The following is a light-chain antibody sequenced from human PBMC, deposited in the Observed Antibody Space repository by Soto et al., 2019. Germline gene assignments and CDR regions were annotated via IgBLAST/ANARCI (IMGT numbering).Light chain of an antibody. V-gene: IGLV1-51*01. CDR3: GSWDSSLTYV. CDR1: SSNIGNNF. CDR2: DNN. J-gene: IGLJ1*01. Sequence: QSVLTQPPSMSAAPGQMVAISCSGTSSNIGNNFVTWYQQLPGTAPKLLIYDNNKRPSGIPDRFSGSQSGTSATLGITGLQTGDEAVYYCGSWDSSLTYVFGTGTKVTVL.